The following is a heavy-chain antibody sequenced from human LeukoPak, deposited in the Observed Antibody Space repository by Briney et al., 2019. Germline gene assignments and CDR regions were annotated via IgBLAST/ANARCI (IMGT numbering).Heavy chain of an antibody. CDR1: GGSFSGYY. CDR2: INHSGST. V-gene: IGHV4-34*01. CDR3: ARVSDYDFWSGYYSYYYYGMDV. Sequence: SEALSLTCAVYGGSFSGYYWSWIRQPPGKGLEWIGEINHSGSTNYNPSLKSRVTISVDTSKNQFSLKLSSVTAADTAVYYCARVSDYDFWSGYYSYYYYGMDVWGQGTTVTVSS. J-gene: IGHJ6*02. D-gene: IGHD3-3*01.